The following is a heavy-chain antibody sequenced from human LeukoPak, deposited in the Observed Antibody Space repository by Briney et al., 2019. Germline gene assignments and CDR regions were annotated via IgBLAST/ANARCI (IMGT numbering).Heavy chain of an antibody. D-gene: IGHD6-13*01. V-gene: IGHV4-30-4*01. J-gene: IGHJ4*02. CDR1: GGSTSSGDYY. CDR2: IYYSGST. CDR3: ARYSSSWFPFDY. Sequence: SQTLSLTCTVSGGSTSSGDYYWSWIRQPPGKGLEWIGYIYYSGSTYYNPSLKSRVTISVDTSKNQFSLKLSSVTAADTAVYYCARYSSSWFPFDYWGQGTLVTVSS.